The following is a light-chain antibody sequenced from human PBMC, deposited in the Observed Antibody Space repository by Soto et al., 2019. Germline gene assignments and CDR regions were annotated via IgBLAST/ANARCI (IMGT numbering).Light chain of an antibody. Sequence: QSVLTQPPSVSGAPGQRVTISCTGSSSNIGAGYDVHWYQQLPGTAPKLLIYGNSNRPSGVPDRFSGSKSGTSAALAITGLQAEDEVDYYCQSDDSRQSGLYVFGTGTKVTVL. J-gene: IGLJ1*01. CDR3: QSDDSRQSGLYV. CDR2: GNS. V-gene: IGLV1-40*01. CDR1: SSNIGAGYD.